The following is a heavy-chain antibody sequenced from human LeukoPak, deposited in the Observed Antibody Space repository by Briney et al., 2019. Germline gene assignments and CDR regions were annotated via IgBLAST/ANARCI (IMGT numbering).Heavy chain of an antibody. D-gene: IGHD5-18*01. CDR2: INPKNGDT. CDR3: ARGWRYSYQDV. Sequence: GASVKVSCKASGYPFTDYYMNWVRQAPGQGLEWMGWINPKNGDTKFAQKFQGRVTLTSDTSIVTAYMEMSRLRSGDTAVYYCARGWRYSYQDVWGKGTTVTVSS. J-gene: IGHJ6*04. CDR1: GYPFTDYY. V-gene: IGHV1-2*02.